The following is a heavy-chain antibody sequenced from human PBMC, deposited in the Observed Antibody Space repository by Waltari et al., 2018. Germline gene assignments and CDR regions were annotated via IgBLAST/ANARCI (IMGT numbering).Heavy chain of an antibody. V-gene: IGHV4-34*01. J-gene: IGHJ5*02. D-gene: IGHD1-26*01. CDR1: GGPFTDYS. CDR2: ISHSGST. CDR3: ARTWGYSPPLGWFDP. Sequence: QLQLHQWGAGLLKPSETLSLTCAVSGGPFTDYSWSWIRQSPDKGLEWIGEISHSGSTNYNPSLKSRVTMSVDTLKKQFSLKLTSVTAADTAVYFCARTWGYSPPLGWFDPWGRGTRVTVSS.